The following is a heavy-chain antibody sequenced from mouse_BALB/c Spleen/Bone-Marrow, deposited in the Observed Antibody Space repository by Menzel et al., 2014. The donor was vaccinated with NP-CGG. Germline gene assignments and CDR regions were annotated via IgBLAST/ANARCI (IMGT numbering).Heavy chain of an antibody. CDR1: GFTFSNYG. CDR2: INCNGGST. J-gene: IGHJ2*01. D-gene: IGHD2-1*01. CDR3: VRGNYGNYVDYFDF. V-gene: IGHV5-6-3*01. Sequence: EVKLMESGGGLVQPGGSLKLSCAASGFTFSNYGMSWVRQTPDKRLELVATINCNGGSTYYPDSVKGRFTISRDTAKNTLYLQMSSLKSEETAMYYCVRGNYGNYVDYFDFWGQGTTLTVSS.